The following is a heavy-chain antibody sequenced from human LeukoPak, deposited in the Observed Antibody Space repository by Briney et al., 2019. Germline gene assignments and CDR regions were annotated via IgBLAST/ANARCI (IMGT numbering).Heavy chain of an antibody. CDR1: GYTLTELS. Sequence: ASVKVSCKVSGYTLTELSMHWVRQAPGKGLEWMGGVDPEDGETIYAQKFQGRVTMTEDTSADTAYMELSSLRSEDTAVYYCATGPLYYDFWSGYYSHWGQGTLVTVSS. V-gene: IGHV1-24*01. D-gene: IGHD3-3*01. CDR2: VDPEDGET. J-gene: IGHJ4*02. CDR3: ATGPLYYDFWSGYYSH.